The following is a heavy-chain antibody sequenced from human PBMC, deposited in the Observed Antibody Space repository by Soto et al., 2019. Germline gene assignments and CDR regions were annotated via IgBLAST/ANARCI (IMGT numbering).Heavy chain of an antibody. D-gene: IGHD7-27*01. V-gene: IGHV3-7*03. CDR2: IKQDGSEK. CDR3: AKDLMGLTGEVDV. Sequence: GGSLRLSCAASGFTFSSYWMSWVRQAPGKGLEWVANIKQDGSEKYYVDSVKGRFTISRDNAKNSLYLQMNSLRAEDTAVYYCAKDLMGLTGEVDVWGQGTTGTVSS. J-gene: IGHJ6*02. CDR1: GFTFSSYW.